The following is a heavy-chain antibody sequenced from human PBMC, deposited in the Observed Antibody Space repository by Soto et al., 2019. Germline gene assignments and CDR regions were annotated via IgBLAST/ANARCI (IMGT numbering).Heavy chain of an antibody. CDR2: ISGSGDGT. CDR3: AGPGYSSQDY. J-gene: IGHJ4*02. V-gene: IGHV3-23*01. D-gene: IGHD5-18*01. CDR1: GFTFSSFA. Sequence: PGGSLRLSCAASGFTFSSFALSWVRQAPGKGLELVSAISGSGDGTDYADSVKGRFTISRDNSKNTLYLQMNSLRAEDTAVYYCAGPGYSSQDYWGQGALVTVSS.